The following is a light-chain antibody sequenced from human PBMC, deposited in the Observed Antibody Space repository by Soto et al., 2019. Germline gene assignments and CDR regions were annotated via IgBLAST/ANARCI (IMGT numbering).Light chain of an antibody. J-gene: IGKJ2*01. Sequence: EIVMTQSPATLSVSPGERATLFCRASQSVSTNLAWYQQKPGQAPRLLIYGASTRATGIPARFSGSGSVTESTLTISSLQSEDFAVYYCQQYKEWPPYTFGQGTKVEIK. CDR1: QSVSTN. CDR2: GAS. CDR3: QQYKEWPPYT. V-gene: IGKV3-15*01.